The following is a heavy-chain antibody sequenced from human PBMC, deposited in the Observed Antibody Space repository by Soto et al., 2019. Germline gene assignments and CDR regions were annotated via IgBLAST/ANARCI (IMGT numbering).Heavy chain of an antibody. J-gene: IGHJ4*02. CDR3: ARDALYCSGGSCSGY. Sequence: ASVKVSCKASGYTFTSYGISWVRQAPGQGLEWMGWISAYNGNTNYAQKLQGRVTMTTDTSTSTAYMELRSLRSDDTAVYYCARDALYCSGGSCSGYWGRGTLVTVSS. CDR2: ISAYNGNT. V-gene: IGHV1-18*01. CDR1: GYTFTSYG. D-gene: IGHD2-15*01.